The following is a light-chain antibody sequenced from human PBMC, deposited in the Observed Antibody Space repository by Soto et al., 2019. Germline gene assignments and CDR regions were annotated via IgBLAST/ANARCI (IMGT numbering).Light chain of an antibody. CDR2: DAS. Sequence: EIVLTQSPGTLSLSPGERATLSCRASQGISSTYLTWYHQKPGQAPRLLIYDASRRATGIPDRFSGSGSGTDFSLTISRLEPEDFAVYYCQQYGSSPITFGQGTRLEIK. V-gene: IGKV3-20*01. J-gene: IGKJ5*01. CDR3: QQYGSSPIT. CDR1: QGISSTY.